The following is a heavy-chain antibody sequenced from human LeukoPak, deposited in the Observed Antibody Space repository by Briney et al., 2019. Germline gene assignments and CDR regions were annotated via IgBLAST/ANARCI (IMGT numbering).Heavy chain of an antibody. CDR2: IYYSGST. J-gene: IGHJ4*02. V-gene: IGHV4-61*01. CDR1: GGSVSSGSYY. Sequence: SETLSLTCTVSGGSVSSGSYYWSWIRQPPGKGLEWIGYIYYSGSTNYNPSLKSRVTISVDTSKNQFSLKLSSVTAAHTAVYYCARVSPPPRHYYGSGSYYLGPFDYWGQGTLVTVSS. D-gene: IGHD3-10*01. CDR3: ARVSPPPRHYYGSGSYYLGPFDY.